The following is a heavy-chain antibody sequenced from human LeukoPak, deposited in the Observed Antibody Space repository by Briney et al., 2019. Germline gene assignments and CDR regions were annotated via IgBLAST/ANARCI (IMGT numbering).Heavy chain of an antibody. V-gene: IGHV1-2*02. Sequence: ASVKVSCKASGYTFTGYYMHWVRPAAGQGLEWMGWIYPNSGDTNYAQKFQGRVTMTRDTSISTAYMGLNRLRSDDTAVYYCARDDPPHGDYNYWGQGTLVTVSS. D-gene: IGHD4-17*01. J-gene: IGHJ4*02. CDR1: GYTFTGYY. CDR2: IYPNSGDT. CDR3: ARDDPPHGDYNY.